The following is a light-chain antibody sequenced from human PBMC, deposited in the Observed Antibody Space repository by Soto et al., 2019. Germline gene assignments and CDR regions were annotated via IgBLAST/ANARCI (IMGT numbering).Light chain of an antibody. CDR2: DVS. CDR3: SSHTSSSTSYF. CDR1: SSDVGGYNY. Sequence: QSALTQPASVSGSPGQSITISCTGTSSDVGGYNYVSWYQQHPGKAPKLMIYDVSNRPSGVSNRFSGSKSGNTASLTISGLQAEDEADYYCSSHTSSSTSYFFGPGTKLTVL. V-gene: IGLV2-14*01. J-gene: IGLJ1*01.